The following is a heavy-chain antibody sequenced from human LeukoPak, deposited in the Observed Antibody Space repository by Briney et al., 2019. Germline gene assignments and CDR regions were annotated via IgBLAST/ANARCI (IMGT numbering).Heavy chain of an antibody. CDR2: ISSSGSTI. J-gene: IGHJ4*02. D-gene: IGHD4-23*01. Sequence: PGRSLRLSCAASGFTFSSYVMHWVRQAPGKGLEWVSYISSSGSTIYYADSVKGRFTISRDNAKNSLYLQMNSLRAEDTAVYYCARDYGGSSPFDYWGQGTLVTVSS. CDR3: ARDYGGSSPFDY. V-gene: IGHV3-48*03. CDR1: GFTFSSYV.